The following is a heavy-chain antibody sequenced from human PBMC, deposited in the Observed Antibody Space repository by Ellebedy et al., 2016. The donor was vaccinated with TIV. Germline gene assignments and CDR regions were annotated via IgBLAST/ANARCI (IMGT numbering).Heavy chain of an antibody. D-gene: IGHD5-18*01. CDR1: GFSVSRYG. Sequence: GESLKISCGASGFSVSRYGIHWVRQSPDKGLEWVASISYDGSEKYYAEPVKGRLSISRDNSKNTLDLQIDSLRGEDTAVYYCAKDYRAMVTGYFDYWGQGTLVTVSS. V-gene: IGHV3-30*18. CDR2: ISYDGSEK. J-gene: IGHJ4*02. CDR3: AKDYRAMVTGYFDY.